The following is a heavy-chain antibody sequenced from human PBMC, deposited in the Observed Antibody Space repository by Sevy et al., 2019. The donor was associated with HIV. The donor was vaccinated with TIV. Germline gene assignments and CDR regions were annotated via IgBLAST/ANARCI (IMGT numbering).Heavy chain of an antibody. CDR1: GFTFSNAW. CDR3: AGERTYYYDSSGSDYGYYGMDV. CDR2: ISYDGSIK. D-gene: IGHD3-22*01. Sequence: GGSLRLSCAASGFTFSNAWMSWVRQAPGKGLEWVAVISYDGSIKYSADSVKGRFTISRDNSKNTLYLQMNSLRPEDTAVYYCAGERTYYYDSSGSDYGYYGMDVWGQGATVTVSS. V-gene: IGHV3-30*03. J-gene: IGHJ6*02.